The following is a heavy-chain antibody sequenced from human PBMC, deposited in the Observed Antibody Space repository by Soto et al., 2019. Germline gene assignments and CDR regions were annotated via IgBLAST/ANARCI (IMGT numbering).Heavy chain of an antibody. J-gene: IGHJ4*02. CDR2: IDNDASGT. Sequence: EVQLVESGGGSVQPGGSLRLSCPASGITLSHFWMHWVRQAPGKGLVWVARIDNDASGTSYADFAKGRFTISKDDAKNTLYLQMNSLRAEDTALYYCTTAFEHWGRGTLVTVSS. V-gene: IGHV3-74*01. CDR3: TTAFEH. CDR1: GITLSHFW.